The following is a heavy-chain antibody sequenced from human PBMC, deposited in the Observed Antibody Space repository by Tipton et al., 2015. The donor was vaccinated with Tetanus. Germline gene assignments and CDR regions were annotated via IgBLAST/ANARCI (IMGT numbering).Heavy chain of an antibody. CDR2: ITASGGGA. CDR1: GFTFSSYA. J-gene: IGHJ4*02. Sequence: SLRLSCAASGFTFSSYALIWVRQAPGRGLEWVSSITASGGGAYYADSVKGRFTISRDNSRNTVYLQMNSLRADDTAVYYCASQNNEYGDNSLSGYFDFWGQGSLVNVSS. CDR3: ASQNNEYGDNSLSGYFDF. D-gene: IGHD4-23*01. V-gene: IGHV3-23*01.